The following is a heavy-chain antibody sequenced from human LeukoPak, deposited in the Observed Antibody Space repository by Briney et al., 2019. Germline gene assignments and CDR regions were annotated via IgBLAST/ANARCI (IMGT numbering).Heavy chain of an antibody. CDR3: ARAQAGSSGWYQKSPFDY. V-gene: IGHV1-69*05. Sequence: GSSVKVSCKASGGTFSSYAISWVRQAPGQGLEWMGRIIPIFGTANYAQKFQGRVTITTDESTSTAYMELSSLRSEDTAVYYCARAQAGSSGWYQKSPFDYWGQGTPVTVSS. CDR2: IIPIFGTA. CDR1: GGTFSSYA. D-gene: IGHD6-19*01. J-gene: IGHJ4*02.